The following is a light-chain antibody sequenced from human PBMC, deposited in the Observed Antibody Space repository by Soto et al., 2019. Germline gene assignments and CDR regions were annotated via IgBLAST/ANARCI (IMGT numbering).Light chain of an antibody. CDR1: SSNIGAGYD. J-gene: IGLJ1*01. CDR3: CSYAGSYSYV. V-gene: IGLV1-40*01. Sequence: QSLLTQPPSVSGAPGQSVTISCTGTSSNIGAGYDIHWYQQPPGTAPKLVIYNNHNRPSGVPDRFSGSKSGTSGSLAITGLQAEDEADYYCCSYAGSYSYVFGVGTKLTVL. CDR2: NNH.